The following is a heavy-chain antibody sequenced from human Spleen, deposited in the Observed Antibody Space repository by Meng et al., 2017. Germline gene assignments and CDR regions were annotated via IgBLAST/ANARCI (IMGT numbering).Heavy chain of an antibody. CDR2: IKSKTSGGTA. CDR1: GFTFSNSW. V-gene: IGHV3-15*01. J-gene: IGHJ4*02. CDR3: ATGAAAADH. D-gene: IGHD6-13*01. Sequence: GESLKISCAASGFTFSNSWMIWVRQAPGKGLEWVGRIKSKTSGGTADYAAPVRGRFTISRDDSKNTLYLQMDSLITEDTAVYFCATGAAAADHWGQGTLVTVSS.